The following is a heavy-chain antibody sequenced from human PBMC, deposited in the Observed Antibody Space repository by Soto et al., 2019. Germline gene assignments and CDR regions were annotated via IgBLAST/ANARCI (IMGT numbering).Heavy chain of an antibody. CDR3: ARDLTLTTHDPPYNWFDP. Sequence: PGGSLRLSCAASGFTFSSYGMHWVRQAPGKGLEWVAVIWYDGSNKYYADSVKGRFTISRDNSKNTLYLQMNSLRAEDKAVYYCARDLTLTTHDPPYNWFDPWGQGTLVTVSS. V-gene: IGHV3-33*01. CDR1: GFTFSSYG. D-gene: IGHD4-4*01. CDR2: IWYDGSNK. J-gene: IGHJ5*02.